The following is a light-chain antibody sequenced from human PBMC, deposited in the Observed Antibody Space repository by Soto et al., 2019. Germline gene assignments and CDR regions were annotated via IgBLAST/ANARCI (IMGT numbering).Light chain of an antibody. V-gene: IGKV3-11*01. Sequence: EIVLTKSPATLSLSPGERATLSCRASQSVRRYLAWYQQKHGQAPRLLIYDASNRATGIPARFSGGGYGTDFTLTIGSLEPEDFAVYYCPQRSNWPPTFGQGTKLEIK. CDR2: DAS. J-gene: IGKJ2*01. CDR3: PQRSNWPPT. CDR1: QSVRRY.